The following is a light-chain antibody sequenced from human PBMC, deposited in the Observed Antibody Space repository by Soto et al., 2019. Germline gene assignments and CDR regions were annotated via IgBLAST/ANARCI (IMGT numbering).Light chain of an antibody. CDR3: ASYTTSSTYV. CDR2: DVS. J-gene: IGLJ1*01. CDR1: SIDVGGYSY. Sequence: QSALTQPASVSGSPGQSIAISCTGTSIDVGGYSYVSWYQQQPGKAPKLVISDVSNRPSGVSDRFSGSKSGNTASLTISGLQTEDEADYYCASYTTSSTYVFGTGTRHRP. V-gene: IGLV2-14*01.